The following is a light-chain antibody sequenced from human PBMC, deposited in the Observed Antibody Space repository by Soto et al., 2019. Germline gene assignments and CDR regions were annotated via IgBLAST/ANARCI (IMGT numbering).Light chain of an antibody. CDR3: KSRTTRNTLV. Sequence: QSALTQPASVSGSPGQSITISCTGTSSDVGGYSYVSWYQQHPGKTPKLMIYEVTHRPSGVSSRFYGSRSGNTASLTISGLQAEDEADYYCKSRTTRNTLVFGGGTKLTAL. CDR1: SSDVGGYSY. V-gene: IGLV2-14*01. CDR2: EVT. J-gene: IGLJ3*02.